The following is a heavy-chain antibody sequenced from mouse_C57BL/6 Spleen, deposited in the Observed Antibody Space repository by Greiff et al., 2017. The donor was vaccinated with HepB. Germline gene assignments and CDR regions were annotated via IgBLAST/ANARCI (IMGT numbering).Heavy chain of an antibody. Sequence: QVQLQQPGAELVKPGASVKMSCKASGYTFTSYWITWVKQRPGQGLEWIGDIYPGSGSTNYNEKCKSKATLTVDTSSSTAYMQLSSLTSEDSAVYYCARKGLSTYYAMDYWGQGTSVTVSS. CDR1: GYTFTSYW. D-gene: IGHD5-1*01. CDR3: ARKGLSTYYAMDY. J-gene: IGHJ4*01. V-gene: IGHV1-55*01. CDR2: IYPGSGST.